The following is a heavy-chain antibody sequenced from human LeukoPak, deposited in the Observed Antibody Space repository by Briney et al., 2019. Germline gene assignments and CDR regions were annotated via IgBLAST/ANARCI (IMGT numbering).Heavy chain of an antibody. D-gene: IGHD3-16*01. J-gene: IGHJ4*02. CDR2: ITGSGTYI. CDR3: ATDSGLGY. V-gene: IGHV3-21*01. Sequence: GGSLRLSCAASGFTFSNYNMNWVRQAPGKGLEWVSSITGSGTYIYYADSVKGRFTISRDNAKNSLYLQVNGLRAEDTAVYYCATDSGLGYWGQGTLVTVSS. CDR1: GFTFSNYN.